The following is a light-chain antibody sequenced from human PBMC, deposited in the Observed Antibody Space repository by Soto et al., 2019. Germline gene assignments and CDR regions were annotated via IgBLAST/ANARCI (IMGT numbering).Light chain of an antibody. CDR2: DAS. CDR1: QSVSSY. Sequence: EIVLTQSPATLSLSPGERATLSCRASQSVSSYLVWYQQKPGQAPRLLIYDASNRATGIPARFSGSGSGTDFTLTISSLEPEDFAVAYCQQRSNWPSITFGQGTRLEIK. V-gene: IGKV3-11*01. CDR3: QQRSNWPSIT. J-gene: IGKJ5*01.